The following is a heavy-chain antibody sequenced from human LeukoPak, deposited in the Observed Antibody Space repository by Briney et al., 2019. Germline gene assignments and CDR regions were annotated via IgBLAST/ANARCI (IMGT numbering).Heavy chain of an antibody. CDR2: ISGSGGST. CDR1: GFAFSSYA. Sequence: GGSLRLSCAASGFAFSSYAMSWVRQAPGKGLEWVSAISGSGGSTYYADSVKGRFTISRDNSKNTLYLQMNSLRAEDTAVYYCAKHVRALRFLEWAYYFDYWGQGTLVTVSS. V-gene: IGHV3-23*01. CDR3: AKHVRALRFLEWAYYFDY. D-gene: IGHD3-3*01. J-gene: IGHJ4*02.